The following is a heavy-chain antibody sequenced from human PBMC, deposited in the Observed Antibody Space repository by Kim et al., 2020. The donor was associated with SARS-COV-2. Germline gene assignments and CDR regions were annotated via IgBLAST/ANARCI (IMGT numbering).Heavy chain of an antibody. D-gene: IGHD3-10*01. CDR3: ARDPTDYYGSGSGTDYY. J-gene: IGHJ6*01. CDR1: GFTFSSYA. Sequence: GGSLRLSCAASGFTFSSYAMHWVRQAPGKGLEWVAVISYDGSNKYYADSVKGRFTISRDNSKNTLYLQMNSLRAEDTAVYYCARDPTDYYGSGSGTDYY. CDR2: ISYDGSNK. V-gene: IGHV3-30-3*01.